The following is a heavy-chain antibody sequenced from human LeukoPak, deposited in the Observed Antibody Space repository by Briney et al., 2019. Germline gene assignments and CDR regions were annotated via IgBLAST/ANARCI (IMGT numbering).Heavy chain of an antibody. Sequence: ASVKVSCKASGYTFTYYYMHWVRQAPGQGLEWMGWINPNSGATNYAQKFQGRVTVTRDTSIRTAYMELSSLRSDDTAVYYCARANHNDYWGQGTLVTVSS. CDR3: ARANHNDY. CDR2: INPNSGAT. V-gene: IGHV1-2*02. J-gene: IGHJ4*02. CDR1: GYTFTYYY. D-gene: IGHD1-14*01.